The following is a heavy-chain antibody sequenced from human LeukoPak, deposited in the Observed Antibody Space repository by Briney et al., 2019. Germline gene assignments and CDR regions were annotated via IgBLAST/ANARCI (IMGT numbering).Heavy chain of an antibody. CDR3: TTLAVAARLLSGGY. J-gene: IGHJ4*02. Sequence: GGSLRLSCAASGFTFSSAWMSWVRQAPGKGLEWVGRIKSKTDGGTTDYAAPVKGRFTISRDDSKNTLYLQMNSLKTEDTAVYYCTTLAVAARLLSGGYWGQGTLVTVSS. V-gene: IGHV3-15*01. D-gene: IGHD6-19*01. CDR1: GFTFSSAW. CDR2: IKSKTDGGTT.